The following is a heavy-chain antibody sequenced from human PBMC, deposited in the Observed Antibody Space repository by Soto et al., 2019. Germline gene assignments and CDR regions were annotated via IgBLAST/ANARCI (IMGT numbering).Heavy chain of an antibody. J-gene: IGHJ3*02. CDR1: GFTVSSNY. CDR3: ARGSGSGWYADAFDI. V-gene: IGHV3-66*01. D-gene: IGHD6-19*01. CDR2: IYSGGST. Sequence: EVQLVESGGGLVQPGGSLRLSCAASGFTVSSNYMSWVRQAPGKGLEWVSVIYSGGSTYYADSVKGRFTISRDNSKNTLYLQMNSLRAEDTAVYYCARGSGSGWYADAFDIWGQGTMVTVSS.